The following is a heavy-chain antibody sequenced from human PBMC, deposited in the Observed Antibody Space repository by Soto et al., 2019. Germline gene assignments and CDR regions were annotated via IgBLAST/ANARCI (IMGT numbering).Heavy chain of an antibody. CDR2: IIPILGIA. CDR1: GGTFSSYT. D-gene: IGHD3-22*01. Sequence: ASVKVSCKASGGTFSSYTISWVRQAPGQGLEWMGRIIPILGIANYAQKFQGRVTITADKSTSTAYMELSSLRSEDTAVYYCARDGYYYDSSGYYPTYYFYYWGQGTLVTVS. J-gene: IGHJ4*02. CDR3: ARDGYYYDSSGYYPTYYFYY. V-gene: IGHV1-69*04.